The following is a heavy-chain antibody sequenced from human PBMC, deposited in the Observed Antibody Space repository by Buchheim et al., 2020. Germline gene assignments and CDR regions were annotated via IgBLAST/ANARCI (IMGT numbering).Heavy chain of an antibody. CDR1: GYTFTSYA. V-gene: IGHV1-3*01. J-gene: IGHJ6*02. CDR3: ATYYYDSSGYYPDYYYYYGMDV. CDR2: INAGNGNT. D-gene: IGHD3-22*01. Sequence: KKPGASVKVSCKASGYTFTSYAMHWVRQAPGQRLEWMGWINAGNGNTKYSQKFQGRVTITRDTSASTAYMELSSLRSEDTAVYYCATYYYDSSGYYPDYYYYYGMDVWGQGTT.